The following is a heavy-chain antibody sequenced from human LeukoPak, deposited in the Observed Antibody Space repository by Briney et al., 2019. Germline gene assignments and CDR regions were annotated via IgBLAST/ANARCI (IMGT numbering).Heavy chain of an antibody. J-gene: IGHJ4*02. CDR2: IYTSGST. CDR1: GCSISSYY. Sequence: PSETLSLTCTVSGCSISSYYWSWIRQPAGKGLEWIGRIYTSGSTNYNPSLKGRVTISVDTSKNQFSLKLSSVTAADTAVYYCARVDTAMAYDYWGQGTLVTVSS. CDR3: ARVDTAMAYDY. V-gene: IGHV4-4*07. D-gene: IGHD5-18*01.